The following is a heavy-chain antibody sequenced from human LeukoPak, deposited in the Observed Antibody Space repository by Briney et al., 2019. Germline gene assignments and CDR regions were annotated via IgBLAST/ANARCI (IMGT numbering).Heavy chain of an antibody. CDR1: GGSISSYY. D-gene: IGHD3-22*01. CDR2: VYYSGST. J-gene: IGHJ3*02. V-gene: IGHV4-59*08. Sequence: PSETLSLTCTVSGGSISSYYWNWIRQPPGKGLEWIGYVYYSGSTNYSPSLKSRVTISVDTSKNQFSLKLSSVTAADTAVYYCARHDYYDSSGYYYSHAFDIWGQGTMVTVSS. CDR3: ARHDYYDSSGYYYSHAFDI.